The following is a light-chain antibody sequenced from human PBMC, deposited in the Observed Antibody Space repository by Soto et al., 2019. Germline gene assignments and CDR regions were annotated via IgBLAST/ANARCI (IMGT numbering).Light chain of an antibody. CDR3: QQSYSTLLT. Sequence: DIQMTQSPSSLSASVGDRVTITCRAGQSISSYLNWYQQKPGKAPKLLIYAASSLQSGVPSRFSGSGSGTDFTLTISSLQPEDFATYYCQQSYSTLLTFGGGTKVDIK. CDR2: AAS. J-gene: IGKJ4*01. CDR1: QSISSY. V-gene: IGKV1-39*01.